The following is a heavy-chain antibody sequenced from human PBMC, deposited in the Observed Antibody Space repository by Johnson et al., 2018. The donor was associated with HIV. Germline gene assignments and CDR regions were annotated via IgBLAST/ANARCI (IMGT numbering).Heavy chain of an antibody. CDR1: GFTFSSYA. Sequence: EVQLVESGGGLVQPGGSLRLSCAASGFTFSSYAMSWVRQAPGKRLEWVSAISGSGGSTYYADSVKGRFTISRDNSKNTLYLQMNSLRAEDTAVYYCAKDLSITMIVGDAFDIWGQGTMVTVSS. J-gene: IGHJ3*02. CDR3: AKDLSITMIVGDAFDI. CDR2: ISGSGGST. D-gene: IGHD3-22*01. V-gene: IGHV3-23*04.